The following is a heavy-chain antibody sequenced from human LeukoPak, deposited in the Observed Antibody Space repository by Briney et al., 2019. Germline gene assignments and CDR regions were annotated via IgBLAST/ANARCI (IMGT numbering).Heavy chain of an antibody. CDR2: ISYDGSNK. V-gene: IGHV3-30-3*01. CDR3: ARELQYYFGY. D-gene: IGHD2-15*01. Sequence: GRSLRLSCAASGFTFSSYTMHWVRQAPGKGLEWVAVISYDGSNKYYTDSVKGRFTISRDNSKDTLYLQMNSLRGEDTAVFYCARELQYYFGYWGQGTLVTVSS. CDR1: GFTFSSYT. J-gene: IGHJ4*02.